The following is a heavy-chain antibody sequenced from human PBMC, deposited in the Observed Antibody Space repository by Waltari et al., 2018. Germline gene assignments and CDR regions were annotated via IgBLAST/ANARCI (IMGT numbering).Heavy chain of an antibody. V-gene: IGHV4-59*01. J-gene: IGHJ6*02. Sequence: QVQLQESGPGLVKPSETLSLTCTVSGGSISSYYWSWIRQPPGKGLEWIGYIYYSGSTNYNPSLKSRVTISVDTSKNQFSLKLSSVTAADTAVYYCARERGRRQWLVPRISYYYYGMDVWGQGTTVTVSS. D-gene: IGHD6-19*01. CDR3: ARERGRRQWLVPRISYYYYGMDV. CDR2: IYYSGST. CDR1: GGSISSYY.